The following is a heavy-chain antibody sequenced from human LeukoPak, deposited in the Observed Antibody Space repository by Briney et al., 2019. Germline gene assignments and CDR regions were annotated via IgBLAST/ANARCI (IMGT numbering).Heavy chain of an antibody. V-gene: IGHV3-74*01. Sequence: GGSLRLSCAASGFTFISYWMHWVRQAPGKGLVWVSRIDTDGSSTNYADSVKGRLTISRDNAKNTLYLHMNSLRAEDTAVYYCIRSVSDGSGYYRVLEYWGQGTLVTVSS. D-gene: IGHD3-22*01. J-gene: IGHJ4*02. CDR1: GFTFISYW. CDR2: IDTDGSST. CDR3: IRSVSDGSGYYRVLEY.